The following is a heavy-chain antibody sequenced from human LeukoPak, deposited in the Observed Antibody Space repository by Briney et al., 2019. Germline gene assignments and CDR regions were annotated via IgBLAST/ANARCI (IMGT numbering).Heavy chain of an antibody. V-gene: IGHV3-11*06. D-gene: IGHD6-19*01. Sequence: GGSLRLSCAASGFTFSDYYMSWIRQAPGKGLEWVSYISSSSSYTNYADSVKGRFTISRDNSKNTLYLQMNSLRAEDTAVYYCAREGSSGWYLDYWGQGTLVTVSS. CDR1: GFTFSDYY. CDR2: ISSSSSYT. J-gene: IGHJ4*02. CDR3: AREGSSGWYLDY.